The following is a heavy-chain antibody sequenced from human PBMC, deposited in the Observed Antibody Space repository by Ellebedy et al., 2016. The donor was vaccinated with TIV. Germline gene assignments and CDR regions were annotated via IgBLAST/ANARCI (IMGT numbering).Heavy chain of an antibody. CDR3: ARDPYGDFYFDF. V-gene: IGHV3-7*03. D-gene: IGHD4-17*01. J-gene: IGHJ4*02. CDR1: GFTFSSYW. CDR2: IKQDGSEK. Sequence: GGSLRLXCAASGFTFSSYWMNWVRQAPGKGLEWVANIKQDGSEKYYVDSVKGRFTISRDNAENSLYLQMNSLRAEDTAVYYCARDPYGDFYFDFWGQGTLVTVSS.